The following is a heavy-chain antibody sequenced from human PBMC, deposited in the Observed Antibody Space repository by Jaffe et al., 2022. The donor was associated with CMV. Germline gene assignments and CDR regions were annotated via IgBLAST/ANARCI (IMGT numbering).Heavy chain of an antibody. J-gene: IGHJ5*02. V-gene: IGHV1-18*01. CDR2: ISAYNGNT. CDR1: GYTFTSYG. D-gene: IGHD3-22*01. Sequence: QVQLVQSGAEVKKPGASVKVSCKASGYTFTSYGISWVRQAPGQGLEWMGWISAYNGNTNYAQKLQGRVTMTTDTSTSTAYMELRSLRSDDTAVYYCARDPFYYYDSSGYYYHPFDPWGQGTLVTVSS. CDR3: ARDPFYYYDSSGYYYHPFDP.